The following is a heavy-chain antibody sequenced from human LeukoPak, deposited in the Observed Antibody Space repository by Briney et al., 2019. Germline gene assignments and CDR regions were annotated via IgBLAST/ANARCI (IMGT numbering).Heavy chain of an antibody. J-gene: IGHJ4*02. D-gene: IGHD2-15*01. CDR1: GGSFSGYF. CDR2: INHNGGT. CDR3: ARGLVYCSGGSCSTLYYFDY. Sequence: PSETLSLTCAVYGGSFSGYFWSWIRQPPGKGLEWIGDINHNGGTNYNPSLKSRVTISVDTSKNQFSLKLSSVTAADTAVYYCARGLVYCSGGSCSTLYYFDYWGQGTLVTVSS. V-gene: IGHV4-34*01.